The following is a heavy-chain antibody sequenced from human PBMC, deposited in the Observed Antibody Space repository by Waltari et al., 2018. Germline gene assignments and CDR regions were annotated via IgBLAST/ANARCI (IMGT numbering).Heavy chain of an antibody. J-gene: IGHJ4*02. CDR3: ASRLEAPYSSSWLSDY. CDR1: GFTFSSYA. D-gene: IGHD6-13*01. CDR2: ISGSGGRT. Sequence: EVQLVESGGGLVQPGGSLRLSCAASGFTFSSYAMSWVRQAPGKGLEWVSAISGSGGRTYYADSVKRRFTISRANSKNPLYLQMNSLRAEDTAVYYCASRLEAPYSSSWLSDYWGQGTLVTVSS. V-gene: IGHV3-23*04.